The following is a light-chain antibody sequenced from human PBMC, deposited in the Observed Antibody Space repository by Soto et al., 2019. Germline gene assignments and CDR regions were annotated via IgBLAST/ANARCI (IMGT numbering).Light chain of an antibody. CDR1: QTISSSY. Sequence: EIVFTHSPGTLSFSPGERATLSCRPSQTISSSYLAWYQQKPGQAPRLLIYGASNRATGIPDRFSGSGSGTDFTLTISRLEPEDFAVYYCQQYGSLSWTFGQGTKVDIK. CDR3: QQYGSLSWT. CDR2: GAS. J-gene: IGKJ1*01. V-gene: IGKV3-20*01.